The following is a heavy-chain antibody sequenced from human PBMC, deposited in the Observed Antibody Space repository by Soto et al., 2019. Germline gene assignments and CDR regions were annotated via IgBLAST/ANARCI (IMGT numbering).Heavy chain of an antibody. J-gene: IGHJ6*02. V-gene: IGHV1-18*01. CDR2: INTYNGNT. Sequence: GASVKVSCKASGYTFTTYGINWVRQAPGQGLEWMGWINTYNGNTNYAQNLQGRVTLTTDTSTSTAYMELTSLRSNDTAIYYCAMVDVYVTPSPQDVWGQGTTVTVSS. D-gene: IGHD3-16*01. CDR1: GYTFTTYG. CDR3: AMVDVYVTPSPQDV.